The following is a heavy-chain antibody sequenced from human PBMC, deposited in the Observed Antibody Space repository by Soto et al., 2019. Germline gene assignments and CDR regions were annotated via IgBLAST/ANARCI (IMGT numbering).Heavy chain of an antibody. V-gene: IGHV4-30-4*01. D-gene: IGHD3-22*01. CDR1: CGSISSGDYY. Sequence: SETLSLTCTVSCGSISSGDYYWSWIRQPPGKGLEWIGYIYYSGSTYYNPSLKSRVTISVDTSKNQFSLKLSSVTAADTAVYYCARSRPYYDLGYFDYWGQGTLVTVSS. CDR3: ARSRPYYDLGYFDY. CDR2: IYYSGST. J-gene: IGHJ4*02.